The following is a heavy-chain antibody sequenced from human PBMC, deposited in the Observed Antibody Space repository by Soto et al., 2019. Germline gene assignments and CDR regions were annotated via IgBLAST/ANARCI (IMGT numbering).Heavy chain of an antibody. V-gene: IGHV4-34*01. Sequence: SETLSLTYAVYGGSFSGYYWSWIRQPPGKGLEWIGEINHSGSTNYNPSLKSRVTISVDTSKNQFSLKLSSVTAADTAVYYCARGMGAARPYYFDYWGQGTLVTVSS. J-gene: IGHJ4*02. CDR1: GGSFSGYY. CDR2: INHSGST. CDR3: ARGMGAARPYYFDY. D-gene: IGHD6-6*01.